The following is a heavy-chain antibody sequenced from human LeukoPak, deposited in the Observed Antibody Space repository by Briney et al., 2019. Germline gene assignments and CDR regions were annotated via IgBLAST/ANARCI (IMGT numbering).Heavy chain of an antibody. V-gene: IGHV3-23*01. Sequence: PGGSLRLSCAASGFTFSSYAMNWVRQAPGKGLEWVSAISGSGGSTYYADSVKGRFTISRDNYKNTLYLQMNSLRAEDTAVYYCAKEEGDIAMVRGVIAFDYWGQGTLVTVSS. D-gene: IGHD3-10*01. CDR3: AKEEGDIAMVRGVIAFDY. J-gene: IGHJ4*02. CDR1: GFTFSSYA. CDR2: ISGSGGST.